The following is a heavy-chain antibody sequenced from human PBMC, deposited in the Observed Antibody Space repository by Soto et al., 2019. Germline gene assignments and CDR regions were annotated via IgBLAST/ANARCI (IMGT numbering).Heavy chain of an antibody. CDR2: ISYDGSNK. Sequence: QVQLVESGGGVVQPGRSLRLSCAASGFTFSSYGMHWVRQAPGKGLEWVAVISYDGSNKYYADSVKGRFTISRDNSKNTLYLQMNSLRAEDTAVYYCAKDDEPCTSCSPASLYYYYMDVWGKGTTVTVSS. CDR1: GFTFSSYG. D-gene: IGHD2-2*01. CDR3: AKDDEPCTSCSPASLYYYYMDV. J-gene: IGHJ6*03. V-gene: IGHV3-30*18.